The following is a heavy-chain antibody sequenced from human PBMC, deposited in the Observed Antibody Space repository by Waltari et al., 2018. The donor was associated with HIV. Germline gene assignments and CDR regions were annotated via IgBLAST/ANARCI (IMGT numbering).Heavy chain of an antibody. Sequence: EVQLVESGGGLVQPGGSLRLYCAASGFTFSQFTMNWVRQDPGKGLEWVSYISRSSSSIFYADSVKGRFTISRDNAKNSLYLQMNSLRVEDTAVYYCARDINGGWGYWGQGTLVTVAS. D-gene: IGHD7-27*01. CDR3: ARDINGGWGY. V-gene: IGHV3-48*01. CDR1: GFTFSQFT. J-gene: IGHJ4*02. CDR2: ISRSSSSI.